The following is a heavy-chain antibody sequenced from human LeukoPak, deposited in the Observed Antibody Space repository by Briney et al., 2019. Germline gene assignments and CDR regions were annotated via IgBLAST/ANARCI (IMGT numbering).Heavy chain of an antibody. D-gene: IGHD3-10*01. CDR1: GFTFSSYS. CDR3: ARFNYYGTGALFDY. Sequence: PGGSLRLSCAASGFTFSSYSMNWVRQAPGKGLEWVANILQDGSEKYYVDSVKGRLTISRDNAKKSLYLQLNSLGVEDTAVYYCARFNYYGTGALFDYWGQGTLVAVSS. V-gene: IGHV3-7*01. J-gene: IGHJ4*02. CDR2: ILQDGSEK.